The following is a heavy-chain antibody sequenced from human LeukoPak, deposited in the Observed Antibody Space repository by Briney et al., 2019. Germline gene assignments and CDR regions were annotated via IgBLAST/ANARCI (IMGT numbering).Heavy chain of an antibody. J-gene: IGHJ3*02. V-gene: IGHV4-39*07. Sequence: SETLSLTCTVSGGSISSSSYYWGWIRQPPGKGLEWIGSIYYSGSTYYNPSLKSRVTISVDTSKNQFSLKLSSVTAADTAVYYCASLQRRCGAFDIWGQGTMVTVSS. CDR2: IYYSGST. CDR1: GGSISSSSYY. CDR3: ASLQRRCGAFDI. D-gene: IGHD1-1*01.